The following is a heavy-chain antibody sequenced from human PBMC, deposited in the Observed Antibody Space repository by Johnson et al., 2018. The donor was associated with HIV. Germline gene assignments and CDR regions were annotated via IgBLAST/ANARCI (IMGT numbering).Heavy chain of an antibody. J-gene: IGHJ3*02. D-gene: IGHD3-10*01. CDR1: GFTFSTYA. CDR2: IKQDGSEK. CDR3: ARNYGSGTYFCNEAFDM. V-gene: IGHV3-7*03. Sequence: VQLVESGGGVVQPGRSLRLSCAASGFTFSTYAMHWVRQAPGKGLEWVADIKQDGSEKYYVDSVKGRFTISRDNAKNSVFLQMNSLRVEDTALYYCARNYGSGTYFCNEAFDMWGQGTRVIVSS.